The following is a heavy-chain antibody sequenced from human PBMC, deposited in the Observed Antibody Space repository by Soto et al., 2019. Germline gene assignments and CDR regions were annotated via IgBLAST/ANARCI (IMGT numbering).Heavy chain of an antibody. Sequence: ESGGGLVKPGGSLRLSCAASGFTFSSYSMNWVRQAPGKGLEWVSSISSSSSYIYYADSVKGRFTISRDNAKNSLYLQMNSLRAEDTAVYYCARDGYNSDDAFDIWGQGTMVTVSS. J-gene: IGHJ3*02. V-gene: IGHV3-21*01. CDR1: GFTFSSYS. D-gene: IGHD5-12*01. CDR3: ARDGYNSDDAFDI. CDR2: ISSSSSYI.